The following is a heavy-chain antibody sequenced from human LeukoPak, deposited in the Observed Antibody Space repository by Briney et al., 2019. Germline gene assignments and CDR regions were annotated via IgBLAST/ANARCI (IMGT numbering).Heavy chain of an antibody. J-gene: IGHJ4*02. CDR1: GGSISSGGYY. V-gene: IGHV4-30-2*01. Sequence: SETLSLTCTVSGGSISSGGYYWSWIRQPPGKGLEWIGYIYHSGSTYYNPSLKSRVTISVDRSKNQFSLKLSSVTAADTAVYYCARGRDYGSGPILDYWGQGTLVTVSS. D-gene: IGHD3-10*01. CDR2: IYHSGST. CDR3: ARGRDYGSGPILDY.